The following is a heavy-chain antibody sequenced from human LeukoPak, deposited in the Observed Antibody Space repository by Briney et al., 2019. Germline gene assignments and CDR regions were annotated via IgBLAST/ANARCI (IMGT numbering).Heavy chain of an antibody. CDR2: IWWDGCSI. CDR1: GFTFDDYA. V-gene: IGHV3-43D*03. J-gene: IGHJ3*02. D-gene: IGHD1-26*01. Sequence: GGSLRLSCAASGFTFDDYAMHWVREAPGKGLEWVSLIWWDGCSIHYADSVKGRFTISRDNSKNSLYLQMNSLRAEDTALYYCAKDRARIVGARDAFDISGHGKTVTASS. CDR3: AKDRARIVGARDAFDI.